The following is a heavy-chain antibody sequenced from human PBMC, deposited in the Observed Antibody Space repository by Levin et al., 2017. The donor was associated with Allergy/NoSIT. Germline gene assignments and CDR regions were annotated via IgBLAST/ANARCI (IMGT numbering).Heavy chain of an antibody. V-gene: IGHV3-30*18. J-gene: IGHJ4*02. CDR3: AKESVFGMKSRWFPTDY. D-gene: IGHD6-19*01. CDR1: GFTFSSYG. Sequence: GESLKISCAASGFTFSSYGMHWVRQAPGKGLEWVAVISYDGSNKYYADSVKGRFTISRDNSKNTLYLQMNSLRAEDTAVYYCAKESVFGMKSRWFPTDYWGQGTLVTVSS. CDR2: ISYDGSNK.